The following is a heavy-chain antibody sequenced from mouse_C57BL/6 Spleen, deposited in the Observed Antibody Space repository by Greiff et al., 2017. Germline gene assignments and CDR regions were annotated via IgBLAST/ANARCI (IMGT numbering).Heavy chain of an antibody. V-gene: IGHV1-64*01. CDR3: AREGRIYAMDD. Sequence: QVHVKQPGAELVKPGASVKLSCKASGYTFTSYWMHWVKQRPGQGLEWIGMIHPNSGSTNYNEKFKSKATLTVDKSSSTAYMQLSNLTSEDSAVYYCAREGRIYAMDDWGQGTSVTVSS. CDR2: IHPNSGST. CDR1: GYTFTSYW. J-gene: IGHJ4*01.